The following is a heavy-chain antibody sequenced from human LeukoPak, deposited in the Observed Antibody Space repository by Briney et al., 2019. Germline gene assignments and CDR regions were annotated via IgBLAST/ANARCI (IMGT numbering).Heavy chain of an antibody. J-gene: IGHJ6*03. Sequence: GRSLRLSCAASGFTFSSYAMHWVRQAPGKGLEWVSAISGSGGSTYYADSVKGRFTISRDNSKNTLYLQMNSLRAEDTAVYYCAKGSTVVVPAAIPYYYYYMDVWGKGTTVTISS. D-gene: IGHD2-2*01. CDR1: GFTFSSYA. V-gene: IGHV3-23*01. CDR2: ISGSGGST. CDR3: AKGSTVVVPAAIPYYYYYMDV.